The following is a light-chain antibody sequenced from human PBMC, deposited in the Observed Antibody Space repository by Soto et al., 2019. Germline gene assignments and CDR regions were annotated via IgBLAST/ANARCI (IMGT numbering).Light chain of an antibody. V-gene: IGLV3-21*02. CDR2: DDS. CDR3: QVWDRNSDHYV. Sequence: SYELTQPPSVSVAPGQTAKITCGGNNIRSKSVHWYQQKPGQAPVLVVHDDSDRPSGIPERFSGSNSGNTATLTISRVEAEDEADYFCQVWDRNSDHYVFGTGTKVTV. CDR1: NIRSKS. J-gene: IGLJ1*01.